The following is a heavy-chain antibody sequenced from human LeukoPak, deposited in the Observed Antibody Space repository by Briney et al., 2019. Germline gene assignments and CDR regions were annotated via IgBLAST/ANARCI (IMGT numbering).Heavy chain of an antibody. D-gene: IGHD6-19*01. V-gene: IGHV4-59*12. CDR2: IHYSGST. CDR3: ARDLFSSGWSHGMDV. J-gene: IGHJ6*02. CDR1: GGSISSYY. Sequence: PSETLSLTCTVSGGSISSYYWSWIRQPAGKGLEWVGYIHYSGSTNYNPSLKSRVTISVDTSKKQFSLKLSSVTAADTAVYYCARDLFSSGWSHGMDVWGQGTTVTVSS.